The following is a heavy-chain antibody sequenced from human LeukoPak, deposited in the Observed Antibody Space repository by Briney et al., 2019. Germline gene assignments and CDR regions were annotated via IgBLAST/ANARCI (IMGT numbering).Heavy chain of an antibody. J-gene: IGHJ4*02. Sequence: GGSLRLSCAVSGFTFSSYSMNWVRQAPGKGLEWVSSISSSSYIYYSDSVKGRFTISRDNAKNSLYLQMNSLRAEDTAVYYCARGDIVVVPAAMYYFDYWGQGTLVTVSS. CDR1: GFTFSSYS. CDR2: ISSSSYI. D-gene: IGHD2-2*01. CDR3: ARGDIVVVPAAMYYFDY. V-gene: IGHV3-21*01.